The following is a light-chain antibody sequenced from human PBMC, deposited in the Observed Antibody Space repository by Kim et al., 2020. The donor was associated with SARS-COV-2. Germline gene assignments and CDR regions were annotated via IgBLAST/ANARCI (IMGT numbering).Light chain of an antibody. CDR1: QSISSW. V-gene: IGKV1-5*03. CDR2: KAS. J-gene: IGKJ4*01. CDR3: QQYNSYPRLT. Sequence: SVGDRVTITGRASQSISSWLAWYQQKPGKAPKLLIYKASSLESGVPSRFSGSGSGTEFTLTISSLQPDDFATYYCQQYNSYPRLTFGGGTKVDIK.